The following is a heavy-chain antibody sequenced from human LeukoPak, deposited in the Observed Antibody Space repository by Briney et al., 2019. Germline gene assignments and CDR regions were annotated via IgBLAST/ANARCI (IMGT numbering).Heavy chain of an antibody. CDR3: ARDNYNAY. V-gene: IGHV3-23*01. CDR2: ISGSGGGA. Sequence: GGSLRLSCAASGFTFSSYGMSWVRQAPGKGLEWVSGISGSGGGAYYADSVKGRFTISRDNSKKTLYLQMNSLRAEDTAVYYCARDNYNAYWGQGTLVTVSS. CDR1: GFTFSSYG. J-gene: IGHJ4*02.